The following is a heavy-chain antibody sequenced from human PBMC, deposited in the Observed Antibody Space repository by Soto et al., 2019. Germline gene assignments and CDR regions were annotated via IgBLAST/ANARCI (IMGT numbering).Heavy chain of an antibody. D-gene: IGHD1-1*01. CDR1: GFTFSSYD. J-gene: IGHJ4*02. CDR3: VGRVSGNDDY. V-gene: IGHV3-64*01. CDR2: ISSNGGTT. Sequence: EVQLAESGGGMVQPGGSLRLSCVASGFTFSSYDMHWVRQAPGKGLEYVSSISSNGGTTYYGNSVKSRFTISRDNSKNTLYLQMGSLRAEAMAVYYCVGRVSGNDDYWGQGTLVTVSS.